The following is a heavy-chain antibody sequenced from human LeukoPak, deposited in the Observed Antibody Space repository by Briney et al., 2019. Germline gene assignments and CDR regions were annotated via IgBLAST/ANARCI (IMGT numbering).Heavy chain of an antibody. Sequence: SETLSLTCTVSGDSISSTNYYWGWIRQPPGKGLEWIGSIYYSGSTYYNPSLKSRVTISVDTSKNQFSLKLSSVTAADTAVYYCARHDILTGYRSSYYFDYWGQGTLVTVSS. CDR1: GDSISSTNYY. V-gene: IGHV4-39*01. D-gene: IGHD3-9*01. CDR2: IYYSGST. CDR3: ARHDILTGYRSSYYFDY. J-gene: IGHJ4*02.